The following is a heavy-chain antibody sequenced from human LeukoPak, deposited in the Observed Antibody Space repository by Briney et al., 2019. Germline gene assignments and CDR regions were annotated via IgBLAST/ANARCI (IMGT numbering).Heavy chain of an antibody. CDR1: GYTFTGYA. CDR3: AMSVEMPPIPSFDY. D-gene: IGHD5-24*01. Sequence: ASVKVSCKASGYTFTGYALHWVRQAPGQGLELLGWVSAANNPEYSQKFQGRVVITRDASATTSYLELNSLRSEDTAVYYCAMSVEMPPIPSFDYWGQGTLVTVSS. V-gene: IGHV1-3*01. J-gene: IGHJ4*02. CDR2: VSAANNP.